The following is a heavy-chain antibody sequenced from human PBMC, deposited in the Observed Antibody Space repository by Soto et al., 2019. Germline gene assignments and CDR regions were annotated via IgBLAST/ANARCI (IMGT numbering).Heavy chain of an antibody. CDR1: RYIFTNYG. V-gene: IGHV1-18*01. Sequence: QGQLVQSGVEVREPGASVKVSCKAVRYIFTNYGVSWVRQAPGQGLEWMGWITTYNGNTEYAQKFQGRVTMTTDASTSTAYMELGSLRSDDTAIYYCARALTGYGMDVWGQGTTVTVSS. CDR3: ARALTGYGMDV. J-gene: IGHJ6*02. CDR2: ITTYNGNT.